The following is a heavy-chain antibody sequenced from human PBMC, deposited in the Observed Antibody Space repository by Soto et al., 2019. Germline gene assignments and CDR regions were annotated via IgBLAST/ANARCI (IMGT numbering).Heavy chain of an antibody. J-gene: IGHJ5*02. Sequence: QVQLVQSGGEVKKPGASVKVSCKASGYTFTNYGISWVRQAPGQGLEWMGWINVYNGNTKYAQKVQGRVTMTTDTSTSTDYMELRSLRSDDTAAYYCARGVGSGSYYNQYNWFDPWGQGTLVTVSS. CDR1: GYTFTNYG. CDR2: INVYNGNT. CDR3: ARGVGSGSYYNQYNWFDP. V-gene: IGHV1-18*01. D-gene: IGHD3-10*01.